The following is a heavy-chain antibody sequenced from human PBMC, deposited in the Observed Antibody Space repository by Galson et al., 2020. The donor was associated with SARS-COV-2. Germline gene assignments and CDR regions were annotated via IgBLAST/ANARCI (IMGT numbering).Heavy chain of an antibody. D-gene: IGHD4-17*01. CDR2: ISGSGGST. J-gene: IGHJ4*02. Sequence: GESLKISCAASGFTFSSYAMSWVLQAPGKGLEWVSAISGSGGSTYYADSVKGRFTISRDNSKHTLYLQRNSLGAEDTAVYYCAKDLSVYGGYAEETYFDYWGQGTLVTVSS. CDR3: AKDLSVYGGYAEETYFDY. CDR1: GFTFSSYA. V-gene: IGHV3-23*01.